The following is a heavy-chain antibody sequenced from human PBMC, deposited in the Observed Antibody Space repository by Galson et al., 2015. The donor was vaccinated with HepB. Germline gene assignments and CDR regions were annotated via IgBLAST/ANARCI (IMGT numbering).Heavy chain of an antibody. V-gene: IGHV3-74*01. D-gene: IGHD3-16*01. CDR2: LNGDGSTP. CDR3: ARARAGVMDY. CDR1: GFSFSGYW. Sequence: SLRLSCAASGFSFSGYWMHWVRQAPGKGLMWVSRLNGDGSTPRYADSVKGRFTISRDNAENTLYLQMNTLRAEDTALYFCARARAGVMDYWGQGTLVTVSS. J-gene: IGHJ4*02.